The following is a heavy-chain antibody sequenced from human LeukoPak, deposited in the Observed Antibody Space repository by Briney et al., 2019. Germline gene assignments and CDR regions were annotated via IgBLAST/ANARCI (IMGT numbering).Heavy chain of an antibody. CDR2: IIPILGIA. V-gene: IGHV1-69*04. J-gene: IGHJ4*02. D-gene: IGHD5-12*01. CDR1: GGTFSSYA. CDR3: ARENIVATGYYFDY. Sequence: SVKVSCKASGGTFSSYAISWVRQAPGQGLEWMGRIIPILGIANYAQKFQGRVTITADKSTSTAYMELSSLRSEDTAVYYCARENIVATGYYFDYWGQGTLSPSPQ.